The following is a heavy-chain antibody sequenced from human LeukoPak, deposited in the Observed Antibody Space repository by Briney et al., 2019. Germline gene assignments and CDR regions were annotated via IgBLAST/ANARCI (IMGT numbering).Heavy chain of an antibody. D-gene: IGHD5-18*01. CDR1: GGSFSGYY. J-gene: IGHJ4*02. Sequence: PSETLSLTCAVYGGSFSGYYWSWIRQPPGKGLEWIGYIYYSGSTNYNPSLKSRVTISVDTSKNQFSLKLSSVTAADTAVYYCARVGYSYGYSLVDYWGQGTLVTVSS. CDR2: IYYSGST. CDR3: ARVGYSYGYSLVDY. V-gene: IGHV4-59*01.